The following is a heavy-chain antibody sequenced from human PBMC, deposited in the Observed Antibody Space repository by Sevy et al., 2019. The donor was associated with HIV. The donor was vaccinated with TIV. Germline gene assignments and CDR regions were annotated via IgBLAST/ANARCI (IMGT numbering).Heavy chain of an antibody. D-gene: IGHD1-20*01. J-gene: IGHJ6*02. CDR1: GFTFRSYS. V-gene: IGHV3-21*01. Sequence: GGSLRLSCAASGFTFRSYSMNWVRQAPGRGLEWVSSITSSSSFIFYADSVKGRLTISRDNAKNSLVLQMNRLRAEDTAVYYWARPTSGLSEYEPLDNARFYGMDVWGQLTTVT. CDR2: ITSSSSFI. CDR3: ARPTSGLSEYEPLDNARFYGMDV.